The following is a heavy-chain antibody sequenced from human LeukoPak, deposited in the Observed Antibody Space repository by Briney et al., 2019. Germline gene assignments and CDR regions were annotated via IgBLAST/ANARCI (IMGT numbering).Heavy chain of an antibody. CDR1: GESFSGYY. V-gene: IGHV4-34*01. CDR3: ARGGGHCNGGSCYVNY. CDR2: INHDGNS. D-gene: IGHD2-15*01. J-gene: IGHJ4*02. Sequence: SETLSLTCAVYGESFSGYYWTWIRQPPGKGLEWIGEINHDGNSNCRPSLKNRPTISVDTSKNQFSLKLTSVTAADTAVYYCARGGGHCNGGSCYVNYWGRGTLVTVSS.